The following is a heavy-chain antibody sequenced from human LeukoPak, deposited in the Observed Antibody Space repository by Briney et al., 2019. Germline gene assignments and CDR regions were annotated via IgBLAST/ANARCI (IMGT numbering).Heavy chain of an antibody. V-gene: IGHV3-7*03. D-gene: IGHD6-25*01. CDR2: IKQDGSEK. J-gene: IGHJ4*02. CDR1: AFTFSNYW. Sequence: GGSLRLSCAASAFTFSNYWMSWVRQAPGKGREWVANIKQDGSEKKYVESMKGRFTISRDNAKNSLYLQMNSLGVDDMAVYYCARGSGWLGYWGQGTLVTVSS. CDR3: ARGSGWLGY.